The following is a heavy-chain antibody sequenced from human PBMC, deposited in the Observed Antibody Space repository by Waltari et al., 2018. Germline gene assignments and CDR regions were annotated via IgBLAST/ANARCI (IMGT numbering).Heavy chain of an antibody. CDR2: INHSGST. CDR1: GGSFSGYY. CDR3: ARRAYALKFPFDY. Sequence: QVQLQQWGAGLLKPSETLSLTCAVYGGSFSGYYWSWIRQPPGKGLEWIGEINHSGSTNYNPSLKSRVTISVDTSKNQFSLKLSSVTAADTAVYYCARRAYALKFPFDYWGQGTLVTVSS. V-gene: IGHV4-34*01. D-gene: IGHD5-12*01. J-gene: IGHJ4*02.